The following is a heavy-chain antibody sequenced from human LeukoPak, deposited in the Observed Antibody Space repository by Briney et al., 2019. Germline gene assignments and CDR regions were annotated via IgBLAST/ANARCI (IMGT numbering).Heavy chain of an antibody. J-gene: IGHJ3*02. Sequence: SETLSLTCTVSGGSISSGGYYWSWIRQPAGKGLEWIGRIYTSGNTNYNPSLKSRVTISVDTSKNQFSLRLSSVTAAGTAVYYCASGRSGYSPYDAFDIWGQGTMVTVSS. CDR3: ASGRSGYSPYDAFDI. CDR1: GGSISSGGYY. V-gene: IGHV4-61*02. CDR2: IYTSGNT. D-gene: IGHD3-3*01.